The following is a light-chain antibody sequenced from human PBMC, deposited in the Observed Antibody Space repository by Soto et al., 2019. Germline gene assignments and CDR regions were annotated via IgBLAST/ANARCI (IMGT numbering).Light chain of an antibody. J-gene: IGKJ1*01. CDR3: LQNNSYPAT. CDR2: DAS. V-gene: IGKV1-5*01. Sequence: DIQLTQSPSTLSASVGDRVTITCRASQSISTWLDWYQQKTGKAHKLLIYDASSLASGVPPRFRGSGSETEFTLTISSLQPEDFATYYCLQNNSYPATFGQATKVDI. CDR1: QSISTW.